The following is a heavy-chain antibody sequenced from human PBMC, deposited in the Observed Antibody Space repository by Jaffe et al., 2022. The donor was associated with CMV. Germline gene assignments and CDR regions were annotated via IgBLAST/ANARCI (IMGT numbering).Heavy chain of an antibody. V-gene: IGHV3-15*01. Sequence: EVQLVESGGGLIMPGGSLRLSCVGSGLIFTDAWMSWVRQAPGKGLEWVGRIKSNSYGGTTDYAAPVKDRFIISRDDPKNTMYLEMNSLRVEDTAIYYCTTGTVFDQWGQGTLVTVSA. D-gene: IGHD4-4*01. CDR2: IKSNSYGGTT. CDR3: TTGTVFDQ. CDR1: GLIFTDAW. J-gene: IGHJ4*02.